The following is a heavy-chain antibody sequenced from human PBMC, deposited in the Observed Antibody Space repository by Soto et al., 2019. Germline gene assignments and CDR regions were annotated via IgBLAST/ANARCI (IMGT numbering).Heavy chain of an antibody. CDR3: ARAWTGGDYGGFDY. J-gene: IGHJ4*02. D-gene: IGHD2-21*02. CDR1: GFTFSSYS. Sequence: PGGSLRLSCAASGFTFSSYSINWVRQAPWKGLEWVSSISSSSSYIYYADSVKGRFTISRDNAKNSLYLQMNSLRAEDKAVYYCARAWTGGDYGGFDYWGQRTLVPVSS. CDR2: ISSSSSYI. V-gene: IGHV3-21*01.